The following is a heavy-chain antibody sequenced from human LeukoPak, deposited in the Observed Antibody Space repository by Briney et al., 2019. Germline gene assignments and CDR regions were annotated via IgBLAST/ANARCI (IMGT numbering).Heavy chain of an antibody. J-gene: IGHJ4*02. CDR3: ARGTVGSRGFDY. Sequence: SQTLSLTCTVSGASISSGSYYWSWIRQPAGKGLEWIGRIYTSGSTNYNPSLKSRVTISVDTSKNQFSLKLSSVTAADTAVYYCARGTVGSRGFDYWGQGTLVTVSS. D-gene: IGHD1-26*01. CDR1: GASISSGSYY. CDR2: IYTSGST. V-gene: IGHV4-61*02.